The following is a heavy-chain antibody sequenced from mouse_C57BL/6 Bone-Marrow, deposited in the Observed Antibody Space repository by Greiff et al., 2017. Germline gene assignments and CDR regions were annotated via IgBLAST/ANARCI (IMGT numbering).Heavy chain of an antibody. V-gene: IGHV5-4*01. Sequence: EVQLVESGGGLVKPGGSLKLSCAASGFTFSSYAMSWVRQTPEKRLEWVATISDGGSYTYYPDNVKGRFTISRDNAKNNLYLQMSHLKSEDTAMYYCASLNWPYYAMDYWGQGTSVTVSS. CDR1: GFTFSSYA. CDR2: ISDGGSYT. CDR3: ASLNWPYYAMDY. D-gene: IGHD4-1*01. J-gene: IGHJ4*01.